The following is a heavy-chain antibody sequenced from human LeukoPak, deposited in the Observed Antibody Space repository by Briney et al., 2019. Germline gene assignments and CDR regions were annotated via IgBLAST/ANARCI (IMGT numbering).Heavy chain of an antibody. V-gene: IGHV1-2*06. Sequence: EASVKVSCKASGDTFTDYYMHWVRQAPGQGLDWMGPINPDSSDADYAHKFQGRVIVTRDTSISTVYMELRRLRSDDTAVYYCTRGHYFDYWGQGTLVTVSS. CDR1: GDTFTDYY. CDR3: TRGHYFDY. CDR2: INPDSSDA. J-gene: IGHJ4*02.